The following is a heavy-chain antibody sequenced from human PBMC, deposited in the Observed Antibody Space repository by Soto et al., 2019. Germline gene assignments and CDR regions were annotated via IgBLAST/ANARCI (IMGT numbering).Heavy chain of an antibody. CDR3: ARGVSPRSNEGFDY. CDR1: GFTFSDYY. D-gene: IGHD1-1*01. V-gene: IGHV3-11*01. J-gene: IGHJ4*02. CDR2: ISSSGSPI. Sequence: PGGSLRLSCAASGFTFSDYYMSWIRQAPGKGLEWVSYISSSGSPIYYADSMKGRFTISRDNAKKSLYLQMNSLRADDTAVYYCARGVSPRSNEGFDYWGQGTLVTVSS.